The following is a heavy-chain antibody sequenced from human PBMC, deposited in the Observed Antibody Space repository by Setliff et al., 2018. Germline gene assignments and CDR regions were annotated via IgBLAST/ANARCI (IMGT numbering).Heavy chain of an antibody. CDR1: GGSISSSSYY. CDR3: ARDGYFGSGTYNV. J-gene: IGHJ6*02. Sequence: SETLSLTCTVSGGSISSSSYYWGWIRQPPGKGLEWIGSIYHSGSTNYNPSLKSRVTISVDKSKNQFSLKLSSVTAADTAVYYCARDGYFGSGTYNVWGQGTTVTVSS. V-gene: IGHV4-39*07. CDR2: IYHSGST. D-gene: IGHD3-10*01.